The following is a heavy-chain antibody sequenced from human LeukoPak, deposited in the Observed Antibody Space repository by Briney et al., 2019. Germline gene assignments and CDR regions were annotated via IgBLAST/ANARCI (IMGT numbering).Heavy chain of an antibody. CDR2: TYYRSKWFN. J-gene: IGHJ4*02. CDR1: GESVSSNNAA. CDR3: ARGYLGGYLIY. V-gene: IGHV6-1*01. Sequence: SQTLSLTCAVSGESVSSNNAAWTWIRQSPSRGPEWLGRTYYRSKWFNDYAVSVKSRITINPDTSKNQFFLQLNSVTPEDTAVYYCARGYLGGYLIYWGQGTLVTVSS. D-gene: IGHD3-16*02.